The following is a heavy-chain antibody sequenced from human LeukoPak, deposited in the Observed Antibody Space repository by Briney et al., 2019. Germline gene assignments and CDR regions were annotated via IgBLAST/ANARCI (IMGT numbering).Heavy chain of an antibody. CDR2: IYYSGST. V-gene: IGHV4-59*01. Sequence: SETLSLTCTVSGGSISSYYWSWIRQPPGKGLEWIGYIYYSGSTNYNPSLKSRVTISVDTSKNQFSLKLSSVTAADTAVYYCARQCSSTSCPMDVWGQGTTVTVSS. J-gene: IGHJ6*02. D-gene: IGHD2-2*01. CDR3: ARQCSSTSCPMDV. CDR1: GGSISSYY.